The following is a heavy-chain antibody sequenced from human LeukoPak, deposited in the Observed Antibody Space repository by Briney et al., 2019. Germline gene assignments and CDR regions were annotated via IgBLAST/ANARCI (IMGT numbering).Heavy chain of an antibody. CDR3: AKDLDGYCSSTSCPPTFDY. Sequence: GGSLRLSCAASGFTFSSYGMHWVRQAPGKGLEWVAVISYDGSNKYYADSVKGRFTISRDNSKNTLYLQMNSLRAEDTAVYYCAKDLDGYCSSTSCPPTFDYWGQGTLVTVSS. V-gene: IGHV3-30*18. D-gene: IGHD2-2*01. CDR1: GFTFSSYG. CDR2: ISYDGSNK. J-gene: IGHJ4*02.